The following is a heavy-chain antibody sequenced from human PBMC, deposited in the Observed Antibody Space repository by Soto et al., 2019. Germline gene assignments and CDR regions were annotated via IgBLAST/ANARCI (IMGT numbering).Heavy chain of an antibody. D-gene: IGHD3-10*01. V-gene: IGHV3-30*18. CDR2: ISYDGSNK. CDR3: AKDRGLTLDY. J-gene: IGHJ4*02. Sequence: PGGSLRLSCAASGFTFSSYGMHWVRQAPGKGLEWVAVISYDGSNKYYADSVKGRFTISRDNSKNTLYLQMNSLRAEDTAVYYCAKDRGLTLDYWGQGPLVTVSS. CDR1: GFTFSSYG.